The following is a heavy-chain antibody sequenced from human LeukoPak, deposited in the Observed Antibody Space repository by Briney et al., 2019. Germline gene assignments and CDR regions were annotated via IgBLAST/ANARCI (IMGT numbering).Heavy chain of an antibody. CDR1: GFTFSSYA. CDR3: ARKAYGLDV. Sequence: PGGSLRLSCAASGFTFSSYAMSWVRQAPGKGLGWVANIKQDGSEKYYVDSVKGRFTISRDNAKNSLYLQMNSLRAEDTAVYYCARKAYGLDVWGKGTTVTVSS. J-gene: IGHJ6*04. V-gene: IGHV3-7*03. CDR2: IKQDGSEK.